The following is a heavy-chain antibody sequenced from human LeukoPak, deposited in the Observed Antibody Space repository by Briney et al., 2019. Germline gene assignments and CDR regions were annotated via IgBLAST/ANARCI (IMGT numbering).Heavy chain of an antibody. Sequence: ASVKVSCKASGYTFTSYDINWVRQATGQGLEWMGWMNPNSGNTGYAQKFQGRVTMTRNTSISTAYVELSSLRPEDTAVYYCVRVISGTPNWFDPWGQGTLVTVSS. CDR2: MNPNSGNT. V-gene: IGHV1-8*01. D-gene: IGHD1-20*01. CDR3: VRVISGTPNWFDP. J-gene: IGHJ5*02. CDR1: GYTFTSYD.